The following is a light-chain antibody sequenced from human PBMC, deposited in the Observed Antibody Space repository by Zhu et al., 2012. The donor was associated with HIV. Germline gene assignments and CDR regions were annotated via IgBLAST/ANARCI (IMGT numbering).Light chain of an antibody. CDR3: QHLTIYPT. CDR2: AAS. J-gene: IGKJ4*01. CDR1: QGISNY. Sequence: DIQLTQSPSFLSASVGDRVTISCRASQGISNYLAWYHQKPGKAPKLLIYAASILQSGVPSRFGGSGSGTEFTLTISSLQPEDFATYYCQHLTIYPTFGGGSKVEMK. V-gene: IGKV1-9*01.